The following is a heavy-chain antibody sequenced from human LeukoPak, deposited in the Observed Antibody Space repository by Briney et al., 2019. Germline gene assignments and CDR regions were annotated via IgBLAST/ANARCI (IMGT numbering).Heavy chain of an antibody. J-gene: IGHJ4*02. V-gene: IGHV1-2*02. Sequence: ASVKVSCKASGYTFTGYYMHWVRQAPGQGLDWMGWINPNSGGTKYAQDFQGRVTLTTDTSINTAYMELSSLRSDDTAVYYCAREGRNGYNEGYFDYWGQGTLVTVSS. D-gene: IGHD5-24*01. CDR2: INPNSGGT. CDR1: GYTFTGYY. CDR3: AREGRNGYNEGYFDY.